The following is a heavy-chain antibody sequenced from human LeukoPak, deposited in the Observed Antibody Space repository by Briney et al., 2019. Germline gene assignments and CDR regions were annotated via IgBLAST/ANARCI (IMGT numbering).Heavy chain of an antibody. CDR3: ARALGSGTYYG. CDR1: GFPVASNY. D-gene: IGHD1-26*01. Sequence: GGSLRLSCAASGFPVASNYMTWVRQAPGKGLEWVACFYSGESTFYADSVKGRFTISRDASENTVHLQMDRLRADDTAMYYCARALGSGTYYGWGQGTLVTVSS. V-gene: IGHV3-53*01. CDR2: FYSGEST. J-gene: IGHJ4*02.